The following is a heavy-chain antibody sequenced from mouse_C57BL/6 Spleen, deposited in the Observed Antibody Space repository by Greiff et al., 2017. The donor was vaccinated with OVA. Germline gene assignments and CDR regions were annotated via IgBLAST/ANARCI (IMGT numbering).Heavy chain of an antibody. CDR2: IDPSDSET. CDR3: ARPSSFYYAMDY. CDR1: GYTFTSYW. J-gene: IGHJ4*01. Sequence: VQLQQPGAELVRPGSSVKLSCKASGYTFTSYWMHWVKQRPIQGLEWIGNIDPSDSETHYNQKFKDKATLTVDKSSSTAYMQLSSLTSEDSAVYYCARPSSFYYAMDYWGQGTSVTVSS. V-gene: IGHV1-52*01.